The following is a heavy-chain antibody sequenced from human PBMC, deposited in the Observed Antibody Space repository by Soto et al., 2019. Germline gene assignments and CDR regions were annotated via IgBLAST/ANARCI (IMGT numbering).Heavy chain of an antibody. CDR2: IYPGDSDT. CDR1: GYSFTSYW. V-gene: IGHV5-51*01. J-gene: IGHJ4*02. CDR3: ARLMIRGVSLRYYFDY. Sequence: PGESLKISCKGSGYSFTSYWIGWVRQMPGKGLEWMGIIYPGDSDTRYSPSFQGQVTISADKSISTAYLQWSSLKASDTAMYYCARLMIRGVSLRYYFDYWGQGTLVTVSS. D-gene: IGHD3-10*01.